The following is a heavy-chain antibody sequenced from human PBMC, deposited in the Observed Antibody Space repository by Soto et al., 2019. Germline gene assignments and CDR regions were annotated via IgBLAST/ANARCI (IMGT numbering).Heavy chain of an antibody. CDR2: ISGSGGST. D-gene: IGHD1-20*01. J-gene: IGHJ4*02. CDR1: GFTFSSYA. V-gene: IGHV3-23*01. Sequence: GGSLRLSCAASGFTFSSYAMSWVRQAPGKGLEWVSAISGSGGSTYYADSVKGRFTISRDNSKNTLYLQMNSLRAEDTAVYYCAKDNLDSYNWNRRHFDYWGQGTLVTVSS. CDR3: AKDNLDSYNWNRRHFDY.